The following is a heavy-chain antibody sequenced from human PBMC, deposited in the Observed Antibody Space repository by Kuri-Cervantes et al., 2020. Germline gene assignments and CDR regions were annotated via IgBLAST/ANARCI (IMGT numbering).Heavy chain of an antibody. CDR1: GFTFSSYG. V-gene: IGHV3-30*18. J-gene: IGHJ2*01. D-gene: IGHD2-21*02. Sequence: GGSLRLSCAASGFTFSSYGMHWVRQAPGKGLEWVAVISYDGSNKYYADSVKGRFTISRDNSKNTLYLQMNSLRAEDTAVYYCAKDRSYCGGDCYEWYFDLWGRGTLVTVSS. CDR2: ISYDGSNK. CDR3: AKDRSYCGGDCYEWYFDL.